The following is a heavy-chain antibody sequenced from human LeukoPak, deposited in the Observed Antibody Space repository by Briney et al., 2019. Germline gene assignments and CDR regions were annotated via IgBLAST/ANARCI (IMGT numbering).Heavy chain of an antibody. CDR2: ISGSGGST. J-gene: IGHJ4*02. CDR3: AKDIRSSGWSKYSDY. D-gene: IGHD6-19*01. V-gene: IGHV3-23*01. CDR1: GLTFSSYA. Sequence: GGSLRLSCAASGLTFSSYAMSWVRQAPGKGLEWVSTISGSGGSTYYADSVNGRFTISRDNSKNTLYLQINSLRAEDTAVYYCAKDIRSSGWSKYSDYWGQGTLVTVSS.